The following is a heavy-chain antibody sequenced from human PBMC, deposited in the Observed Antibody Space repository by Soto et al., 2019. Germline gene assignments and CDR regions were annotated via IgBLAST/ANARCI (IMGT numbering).Heavy chain of an antibody. CDR1: GGSTSSGGYS. V-gene: IGHV4-30-2*01. J-gene: IGHJ5*02. CDR3: ARGVLLPAS. CDR2: ISHSGST. Sequence: QLQLQESGSGLVKPSQTLSLTCAVSGGSTSSGGYSWSWLRQPPGNGLEWIGYISHSGSTYYNPSLKSRVTISVDTSKNQFSLRLSSVTAADTAVYYCARGVLLPASWGQGTLVTVSS. D-gene: IGHD3-3*01.